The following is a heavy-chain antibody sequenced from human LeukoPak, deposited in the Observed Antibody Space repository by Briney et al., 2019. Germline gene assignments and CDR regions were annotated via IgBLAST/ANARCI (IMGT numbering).Heavy chain of an antibody. D-gene: IGHD5-24*01. Sequence: KPSETLSLTCTVSGGSISSGGYYWSWIRQHPGKGLEWIGYIYNSGSTYYNPSLKSRVTISVDTSKNQFSLKLSSVTAADTAVHYCARVRGRWLQFFDLWGRGTLVTVSS. CDR1: GGSISSGGYY. J-gene: IGHJ2*01. CDR2: IYNSGST. CDR3: ARVRGRWLQFFDL. V-gene: IGHV4-31*02.